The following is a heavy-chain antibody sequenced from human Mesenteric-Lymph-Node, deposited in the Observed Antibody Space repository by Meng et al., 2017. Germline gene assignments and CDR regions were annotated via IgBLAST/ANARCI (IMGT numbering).Heavy chain of an antibody. Sequence: EVQLVESGGGLVQPGGSLRLACAASGLTVSRKYMSWVRQAPGEGLEWVSLMYSGGTTSYADSVKGRFTILRDNSKNTLYLQMNNLRAEDTAIYYCASRDIYSFDFWGQGTLVTVSS. CDR2: MYSGGTT. D-gene: IGHD2-21*01. J-gene: IGHJ4*02. V-gene: IGHV3-66*01. CDR3: ASRDIYSFDF. CDR1: GLTVSRKY.